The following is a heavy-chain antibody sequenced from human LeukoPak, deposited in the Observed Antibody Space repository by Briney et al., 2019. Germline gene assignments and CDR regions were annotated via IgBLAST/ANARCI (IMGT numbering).Heavy chain of an antibody. V-gene: IGHV4-59*01. J-gene: IGHJ4*02. Sequence: SETLSLTCTVSGGSISSYFWNWIRQPPGQRLQWIGYMSNTGITKYNPALKSRVTISADTSKNQFSLILNSVTTADTAVYYCAKASVSTAVLFDSWGRGTLVAVSS. CDR2: MSNTGIT. CDR3: AKASVSTAVLFDS. D-gene: IGHD5/OR15-5a*01. CDR1: GGSISSYF.